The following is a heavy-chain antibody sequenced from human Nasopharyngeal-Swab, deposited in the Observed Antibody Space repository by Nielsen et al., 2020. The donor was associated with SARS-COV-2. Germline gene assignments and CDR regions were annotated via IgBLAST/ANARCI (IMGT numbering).Heavy chain of an antibody. J-gene: IGHJ4*02. Sequence: SETLSLTCTVSGGSISSYYWSWIRQPPGKGLEWIGYIYYSGSTNYNPSLKSRVTISVDTSKNQFSLKLSSVTAADTAVYYCARAIEQNYGDYLNWGQGTLVTVSS. CDR3: ARAIEQNYGDYLN. CDR1: GGSISSYY. D-gene: IGHD4-17*01. V-gene: IGHV4-59*12. CDR2: IYYSGST.